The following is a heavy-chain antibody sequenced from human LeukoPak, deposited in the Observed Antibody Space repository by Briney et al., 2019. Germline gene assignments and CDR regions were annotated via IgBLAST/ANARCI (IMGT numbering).Heavy chain of an antibody. CDR1: GFTFDDYG. D-gene: IGHD3-9*01. CDR3: AKSNDWSGMYYFDY. V-gene: IGHV3-20*04. J-gene: IGHJ4*02. CDR2: INWNGGST. Sequence: PGGSLRLSCAASGFTFDDYGMSWVRQAPGKGLEWVSGINWNGGSTGYADSVKGRFTISRDNSKYTLYLQMNSLRAEDTAVFYCAKSNDWSGMYYFDYWGQGTLVTVSS.